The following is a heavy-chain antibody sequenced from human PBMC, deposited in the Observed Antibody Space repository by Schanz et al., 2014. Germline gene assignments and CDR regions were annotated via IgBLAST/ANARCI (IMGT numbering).Heavy chain of an antibody. Sequence: PGGSLRLSCAASGFTFSPYWMHWVRQAPGKGLVWVSRINGDGSNTNYAESVKGRFTITRDNAKSSLYLQMNSLRAEDTALYFCARHRRNADIDDWGQGTLVTVSS. J-gene: IGHJ4*02. V-gene: IGHV3-74*01. CDR2: INGDGSNT. D-gene: IGHD1-1*01. CDR3: ARHRRNADIDD. CDR1: GFTFSPYW.